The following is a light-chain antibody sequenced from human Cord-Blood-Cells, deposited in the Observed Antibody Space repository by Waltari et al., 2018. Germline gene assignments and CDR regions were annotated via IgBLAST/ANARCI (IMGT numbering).Light chain of an antibody. Sequence: QSALTQPASVSGSPGQSITISCTGTSSDVGSSNLVSWYHQHPGKAPKLMLYDVSKRPSGVSNRFSGSKAGNTASLTISGLQAEDEADYYCCSYAGSSPVVFGGGTKLTVL. CDR3: CSYAGSSPVV. V-gene: IGLV2-23*02. CDR2: DVS. CDR1: SSDVGSSNL. J-gene: IGLJ2*01.